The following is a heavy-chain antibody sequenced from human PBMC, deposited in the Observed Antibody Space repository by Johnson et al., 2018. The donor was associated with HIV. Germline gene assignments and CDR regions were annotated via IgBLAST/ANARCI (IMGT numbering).Heavy chain of an antibody. CDR3: AKEGLRSSLRSGDAFEI. CDR2: VSYDGSYK. D-gene: IGHD6-6*01. CDR1: GFTFSNYG. Sequence: QVQLVESGGGVVQPGRSLRLSCAASGFTFSNYGMHWVRQAPGKGLEWVAVVSYDGSYKDYADSVKGRFTISRDNSKNTLYLQMNSLRAEDTAVYYCAKEGLRSSLRSGDAFEIWGHGTLVTVSS. J-gene: IGHJ3*02. V-gene: IGHV3-30*18.